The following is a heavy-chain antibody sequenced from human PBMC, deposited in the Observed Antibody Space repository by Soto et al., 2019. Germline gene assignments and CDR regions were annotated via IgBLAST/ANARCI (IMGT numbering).Heavy chain of an antibody. J-gene: IGHJ6*03. CDR1: WNGVPGNRAA. D-gene: IGHD3-10*01. CDR3: DTGMLIRGHHYMDA. CDR2: TYYRSKWYI. V-gene: IGHV6-1*01. Sequence: QTLSLSWEISWNGVPGNRAAWNSIRHSRSRGLEWLGRTYYRSKWYIEYAPSRQGRMTINPDTSKNQFSLQLNSVTPEDTAVYYCDTGMLIRGHHYMDAWGQGTSVTVSS.